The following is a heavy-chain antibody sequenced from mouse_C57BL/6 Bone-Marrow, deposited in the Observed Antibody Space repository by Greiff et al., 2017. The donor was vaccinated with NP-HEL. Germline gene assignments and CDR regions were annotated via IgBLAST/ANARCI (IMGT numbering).Heavy chain of an antibody. CDR2: IWRGGST. Sequence: QVQLQQSGPGLVQPSQSLSITCTVSGFSLTSYGVHWVRQSPGKGLEWLGVIWRGGSTDYNAAFMSRLSITKDNSKSQVFFKMNSLQADDTAIYYCAKNDYDVFYYAMDYWGQGTSVTVSS. CDR1: GFSLTSYG. D-gene: IGHD2-4*01. V-gene: IGHV2-5*01. J-gene: IGHJ4*01. CDR3: AKNDYDVFYYAMDY.